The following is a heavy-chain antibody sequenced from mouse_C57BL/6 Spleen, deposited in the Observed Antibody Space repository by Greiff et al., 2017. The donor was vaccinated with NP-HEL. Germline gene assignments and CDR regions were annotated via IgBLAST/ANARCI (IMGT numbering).Heavy chain of an antibody. D-gene: IGHD4-1*01. Sequence: EVKVVESGGGLVKPGGSLKLSCAASGFTFSDYGMHWVRQAPEKGLEWVAYISSGSSTIYYADTVKGRFTISRDNAKNTLFLQMTSLRSEDTAMYYCARTPSHGLGYAMDDWGQGTSVTVSS. CDR3: ARTPSHGLGYAMDD. J-gene: IGHJ4*01. CDR1: GFTFSDYG. V-gene: IGHV5-17*01. CDR2: ISSGSSTI.